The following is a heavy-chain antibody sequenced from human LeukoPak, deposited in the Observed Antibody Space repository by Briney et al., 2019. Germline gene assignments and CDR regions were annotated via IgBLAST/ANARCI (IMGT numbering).Heavy chain of an antibody. Sequence: PGRSLRLSCAASGVTFSRYGMHSVSQAPGKGLEWVAVISYDGSNKYYADSVKGRFTISRDNSKNTLYLQMNSLRAEDMAVYYCAKDRYGSAGYWGQGTLVTVSS. V-gene: IGHV3-30*18. CDR3: AKDRYGSAGY. D-gene: IGHD3-9*01. CDR2: ISYDGSNK. J-gene: IGHJ4*02. CDR1: GVTFSRYG.